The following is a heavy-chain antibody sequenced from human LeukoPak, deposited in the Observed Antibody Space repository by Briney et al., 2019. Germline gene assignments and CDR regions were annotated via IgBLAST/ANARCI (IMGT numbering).Heavy chain of an antibody. D-gene: IGHD3-3*01. Sequence: GGSLRLSCAASGFTFRDYVMHWVRQAPGKGLEWVGFTRSKAYGGTTEYAASVKGRFTISRDGSKSIAYLQMKSLKTEDTGVYYCTRSRSIFGVVITPNDYWGQGTLVTVSS. V-gene: IGHV3-49*04. J-gene: IGHJ4*02. CDR1: GFTFRDYV. CDR2: TRSKAYGGTT. CDR3: TRSRSIFGVVITPNDY.